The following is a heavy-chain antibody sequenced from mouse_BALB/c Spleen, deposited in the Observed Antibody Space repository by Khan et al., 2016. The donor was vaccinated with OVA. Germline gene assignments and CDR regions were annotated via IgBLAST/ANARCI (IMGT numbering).Heavy chain of an antibody. D-gene: IGHD2-10*01. Sequence: EVKLMESGGGLVRPGGSLKLSCAASGFAFSSYDMSWVRQTPEKRLEWVATISTSGSYTYYPDSAKGRFTISRDTARNTLYLQMNSLRSEDTALYYCSRPSYYGNPWFTYWGQGTLVTVSA. CDR2: ISTSGSYT. J-gene: IGHJ3*01. CDR3: SRPSYYGNPWFTY. CDR1: GFAFSSYD. V-gene: IGHV5-9*02.